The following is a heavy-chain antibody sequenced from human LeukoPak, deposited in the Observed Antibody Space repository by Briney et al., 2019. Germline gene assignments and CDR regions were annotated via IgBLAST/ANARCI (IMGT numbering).Heavy chain of an antibody. CDR3: ARVRPQWGEDY. J-gene: IGHJ4*02. Sequence: GGSLRLSCAASGFTFSDYYMSWIRQAPGKGLEWVSYISSSSSYTNYADSVKGRFTISRDNAKNSLYLQMNSLRPEDTAVYYCARVRPQWGEDYWGQGTLVTVSS. CDR1: GFTFSDYY. V-gene: IGHV3-11*05. CDR2: ISSSSSYT. D-gene: IGHD1-14*01.